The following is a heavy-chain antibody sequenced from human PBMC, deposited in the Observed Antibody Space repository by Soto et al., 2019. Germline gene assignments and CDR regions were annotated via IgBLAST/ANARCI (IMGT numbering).Heavy chain of an antibody. J-gene: IGHJ5*02. D-gene: IGHD3-22*01. Sequence: EVQLLESGGGLVQPGGSLRLSCAASGFTFSSYVMSWVRQAPGKGLEWVSGISGSGDNTYYADSVKGRFTISRDNSKNTLFLQMNSLRAEDTALYFCAKEIGDYYDSSGSCFDPWGQGTLVTVSS. CDR2: ISGSGDNT. CDR3: AKEIGDYYDSSGSCFDP. V-gene: IGHV3-23*01. CDR1: GFTFSSYV.